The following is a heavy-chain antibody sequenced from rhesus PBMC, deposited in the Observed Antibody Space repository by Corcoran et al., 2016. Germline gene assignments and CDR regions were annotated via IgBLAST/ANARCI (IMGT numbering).Heavy chain of an antibody. CDR1: GGSISGGYD. Sequence: QVQLQESGPGLVKPSETLSLTCAVSGGSISGGYDWSWIRQPPGKGLEWIGYIYGSSGSTNYNPSLKNRVTISKDTSKNQFSLKLSSVTAADTAVYYCARTYGSSYGVQFDYWGQGVLVTVSS. CDR3: ARTYGSSYGVQFDY. CDR2: IYGSSGST. J-gene: IGHJ4*01. V-gene: IGHV4-76*01. D-gene: IGHD4-29*01.